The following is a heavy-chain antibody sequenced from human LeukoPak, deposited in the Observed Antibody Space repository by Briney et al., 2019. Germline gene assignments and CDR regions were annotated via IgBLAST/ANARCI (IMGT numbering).Heavy chain of an antibody. V-gene: IGHV4-34*01. D-gene: IGHD3-22*01. CDR2: INHSGST. Sequence: SETLSLTCAVYGGSFSGYYWSWIRQPPGKGLEWIGEINHSGSTNYNPSLKSRVTISVDTSKNQFSLKLSSVTAADTAVYYCARDLTPYYYDSSGYYYYWGQGTLVTVSS. CDR1: GGSFSGYY. J-gene: IGHJ4*02. CDR3: ARDLTPYYYDSSGYYYY.